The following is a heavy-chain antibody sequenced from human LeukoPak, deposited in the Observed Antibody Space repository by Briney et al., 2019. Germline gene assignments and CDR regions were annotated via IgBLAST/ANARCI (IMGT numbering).Heavy chain of an antibody. CDR3: ARGTLYYDSSGYTWYFDL. CDR1: GGSISSYY. V-gene: IGHV4-59*01. J-gene: IGHJ2*01. D-gene: IGHD3-22*01. Sequence: SETLCLTCTVSGGSISSYYWSWIRQPPGKGLEWIGYIYYSGSTNYNPSLKSRVTISVDTSKNQFSLKLSSVTAADTAVYYCARGTLYYDSSGYTWYFDLWGRGTLVTVSS. CDR2: IYYSGST.